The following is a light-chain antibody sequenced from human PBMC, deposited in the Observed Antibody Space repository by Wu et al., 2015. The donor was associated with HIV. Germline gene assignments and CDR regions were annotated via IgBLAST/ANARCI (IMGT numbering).Light chain of an antibody. V-gene: IGKV3-15*01. CDR3: QQYNNWPWT. CDR1: QSVSNN. J-gene: IGKJ1*01. CDR2: GAS. Sequence: VVMTQSPATLSVSSGERTTLSCRASQSVSNNLAWYQQKPGQAPRLLMSGASTRATGIPARFSGSGSATEFILTISHMQSEDFAVYYCQQYNNWPWTFGQGTKVEIK.